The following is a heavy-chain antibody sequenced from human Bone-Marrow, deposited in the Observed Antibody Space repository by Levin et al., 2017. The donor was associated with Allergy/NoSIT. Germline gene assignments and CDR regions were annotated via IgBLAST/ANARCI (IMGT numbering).Heavy chain of an antibody. D-gene: IGHD6-19*01. CDR3: ASAPNTASGPLGLFDY. V-gene: IGHV4-39*01. Sequence: SETLSLTCTVSGGSISSSSYYWGWIRQPPGKGLEWIGSIYYSGSTYYNPSLKSRVTISVDTSKNQFSLKLSSVTAADTAVYYCASAPNTASGPLGLFDYWGQGTLVTVSS. CDR1: GGSISSSSYY. J-gene: IGHJ4*02. CDR2: IYYSGST.